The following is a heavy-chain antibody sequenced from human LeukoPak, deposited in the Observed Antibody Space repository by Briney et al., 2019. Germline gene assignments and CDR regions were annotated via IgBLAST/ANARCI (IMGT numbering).Heavy chain of an antibody. V-gene: IGHV4-4*07. Sequence: PSETLSLTCTVSGXSITSYYWSWIRQPAGKGLEWIGRIYNSGNTNYNPSLNSRVTMSVDTSKNQFSLKLSSVTAADTAVYYCARGHVDASMASFDYWGRGTLVTVSS. J-gene: IGHJ4*02. CDR3: ARGHVDASMASFDY. CDR1: GXSITSYY. CDR2: IYNSGNT. D-gene: IGHD5-18*01.